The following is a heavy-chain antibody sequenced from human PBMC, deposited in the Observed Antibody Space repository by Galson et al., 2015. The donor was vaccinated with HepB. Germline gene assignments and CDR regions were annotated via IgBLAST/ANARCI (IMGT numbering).Heavy chain of an antibody. V-gene: IGHV1-69*13. J-gene: IGHJ3*02. CDR1: GGTFSSYA. CDR3: ARAFSGSNPGLYAFDI. D-gene: IGHD1-26*01. CDR2: IIPIFGTA. Sequence: SVKVSCKASGGTFSSYAISWVRQAPGQGLEWMGGIIPIFGTANYAQKFQGRVTITADESTSTAYMELSSLRSEDTAVYYCARAFSGSNPGLYAFDIWGQGTMVTVSS.